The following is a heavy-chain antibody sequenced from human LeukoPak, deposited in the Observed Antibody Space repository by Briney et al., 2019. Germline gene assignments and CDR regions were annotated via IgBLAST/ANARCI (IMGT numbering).Heavy chain of an antibody. CDR3: AGDLEDSSPFGAFDM. D-gene: IGHD3-22*01. CDR1: GFTFSNYG. Sequence: GGSLRLSCAASGFTFSNYGMHWVRQVPGKGLEWVAAIWFDGIRKYYADSVKGRLTISRDNSKNTLYLQMNSLRAEDTAVYYCAGDLEDSSPFGAFDMWGQGTMVTVSS. CDR2: IWFDGIRK. J-gene: IGHJ3*02. V-gene: IGHV3-33*01.